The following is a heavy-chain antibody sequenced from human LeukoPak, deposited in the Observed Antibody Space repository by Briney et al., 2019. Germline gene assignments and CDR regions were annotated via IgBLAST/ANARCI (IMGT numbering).Heavy chain of an antibody. D-gene: IGHD3-16*01. CDR3: ARHTRDQIMITFGGDLIDYFDY. J-gene: IGHJ4*02. CDR1: GYSISSGYY. V-gene: IGHV4-38-2*02. CDR2: IYHSGRT. Sequence: SETLSLTCTVSGYSISSGYYWGWIRQPPGKGLEWIGSIYHSGRTFYNPSLKSRVTISVDTSKNQFSLKLSSVTAADTAVYYCARHTRDQIMITFGGDLIDYFDYWGQGTLVTVSS.